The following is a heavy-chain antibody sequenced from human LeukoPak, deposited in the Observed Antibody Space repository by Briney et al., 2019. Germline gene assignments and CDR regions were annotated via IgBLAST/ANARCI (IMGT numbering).Heavy chain of an antibody. V-gene: IGHV3-30*04. D-gene: IGHD6-13*01. CDR2: ISYDGSNK. CDR3: ARSEQQLVDWYFDL. CDR1: GFTFSSYA. Sequence: RGSLRLSCADSGFTFSSYAMHWVRQAPGKGLEWVAVISYDGSNKYYADSVKGRFTISRDNSKNTLYLQMNSLRAEDTAVYYCARSEQQLVDWYFDLWGRGTLVTVSS. J-gene: IGHJ2*01.